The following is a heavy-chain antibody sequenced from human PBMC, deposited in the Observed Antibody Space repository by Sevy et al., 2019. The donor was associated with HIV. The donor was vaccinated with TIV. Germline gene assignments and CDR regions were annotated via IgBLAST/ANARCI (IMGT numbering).Heavy chain of an antibody. V-gene: IGHV1-46*03. CDR3: ARDQSITGTTGMGHYYYYGMDV. Sequence: ASVKVSCKASGYTFTSYYMHWVRQAPGQGLEWMGIINPSGGSTSYAQKFQGRVTMTRDTSTSTVYMGLSSLRSEDTAVYYCARDQSITGTTGMGHYYYYGMDVWGQGTTVTVSS. CDR2: INPSGGST. D-gene: IGHD1-7*01. CDR1: GYTFTSYY. J-gene: IGHJ6*02.